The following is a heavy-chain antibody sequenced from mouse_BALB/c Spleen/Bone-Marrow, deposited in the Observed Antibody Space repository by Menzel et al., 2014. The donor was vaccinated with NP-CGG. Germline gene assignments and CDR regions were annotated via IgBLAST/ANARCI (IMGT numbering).Heavy chain of an antibody. CDR1: GFTFSSFG. CDR3: ARKDYFGYAAMDY. V-gene: IGHV5-17*02. D-gene: IGHD1-2*01. CDR2: ISGGSSII. Sequence: DVKLVESGGSLVQPGGSRKLSCAASGFTFSSFGMHWVRQAPEKGLEWVAYISGGSSIIYYADTVKGRFTISRDNPKNTLFLQMTSLRSEDTAIYYCARKDYFGYAAMDYWGQGTSVTVSS. J-gene: IGHJ4*01.